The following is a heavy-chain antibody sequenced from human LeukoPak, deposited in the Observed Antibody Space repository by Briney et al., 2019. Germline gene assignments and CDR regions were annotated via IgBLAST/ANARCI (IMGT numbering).Heavy chain of an antibody. Sequence: ASVKVSCKASGYAFTSYYMHWVRQAPGQGLEWMGWINPKSGGTNEAQKFHDRVTMTRDTSIRTAYMELSRLRSDDTAVYYCARGAVAGLDAFDIWGQGTMVTVSS. CDR1: GYAFTSYY. CDR2: INPKSGGT. CDR3: ARGAVAGLDAFDI. V-gene: IGHV1-2*02. J-gene: IGHJ3*02. D-gene: IGHD6-19*01.